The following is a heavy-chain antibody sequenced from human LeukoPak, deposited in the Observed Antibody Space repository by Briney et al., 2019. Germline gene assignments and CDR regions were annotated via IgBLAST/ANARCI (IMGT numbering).Heavy chain of an antibody. CDR3: AREMGGWLYFDH. CDR1: GFTVSSNY. V-gene: IGHV3-53*01. J-gene: IGHJ4*02. D-gene: IGHD6-19*01. CDR2: IYSGGST. Sequence: GGSMRLSCAASGFTVSSNYMSWVRQAPGKGLEWVSVIYSGGSTYYADSVKGRFTISRDNSKSTLYLQMNSLRAEDAAVYYCAREMGGWLYFDHWGQGTLVTVSS.